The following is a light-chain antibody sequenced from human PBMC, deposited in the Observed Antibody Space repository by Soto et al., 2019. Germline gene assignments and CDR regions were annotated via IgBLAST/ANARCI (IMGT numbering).Light chain of an antibody. J-gene: IGKJ4*01. Sequence: PXERATLSCRASQXXXXNXLSWYQHKPGQAPRLLIYVASSRATGVPDRFSGSGSGTDFTLTITRLEPEESAVYYCQQFGGSPRLSFGGGTKVEI. CDR3: QQFGGSPRLS. CDR1: QXXXXNX. V-gene: IGKV3-20*01. CDR2: VAS.